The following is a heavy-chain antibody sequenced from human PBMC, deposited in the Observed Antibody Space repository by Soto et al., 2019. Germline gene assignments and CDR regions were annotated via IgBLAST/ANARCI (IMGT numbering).Heavy chain of an antibody. CDR3: VKHRGGGRYTNWAFAS. V-gene: IGHV3-23*01. J-gene: IGHJ2*01. CDR2: IHGDGDYM. CDR1: GFTFSCCA. D-gene: IGHD1-26*01. Sequence: EVQLLDSGGGLVQPGGSLRLSCAASGFTFSCCAMSWVRQAPGKGLEWVSTIHGDGDYMQYTDSVKGRFTISRDNSRNTLYLQMDSLRGDDTAVYYCVKHRGGGRYTNWAFASWGRGTLVTVSS.